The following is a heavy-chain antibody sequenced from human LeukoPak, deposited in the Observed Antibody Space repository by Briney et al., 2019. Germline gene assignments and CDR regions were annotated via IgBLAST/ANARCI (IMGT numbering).Heavy chain of an antibody. CDR3: ARDLVVRTVSLHYKWFDP. D-gene: IGHD2-2*01. J-gene: IGHJ5*02. V-gene: IGHV4-59*12. Sequence: SETLSLTCTVSGGSINSYYWSWIRQPPAKGLEWIGYIHYSGSTNYNPSLKSRVSISVDTSKNQFSLKLGSVTAADTAVYYCARDLVVRTVSLHYKWFDPWGRGRQVTDS. CDR2: IHYSGST. CDR1: GGSINSYY.